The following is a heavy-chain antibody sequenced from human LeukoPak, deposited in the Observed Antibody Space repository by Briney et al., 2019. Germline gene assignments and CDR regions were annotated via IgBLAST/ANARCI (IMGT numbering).Heavy chain of an antibody. V-gene: IGHV1-3*01. CDR3: ASQGESDYYDSSGYWFDY. Sequence: ASVKVSCKASGYTFTSYAMHWVRQAPGQRLEWMGWINAGNGNTKYSQKFQGRVTITRDTSASTAYMELSSLRSEDTAVYYCASQGESDYYDSSGYWFDYWGQGTLVTVSS. CDR1: GYTFTSYA. J-gene: IGHJ4*02. D-gene: IGHD3-22*01. CDR2: INAGNGNT.